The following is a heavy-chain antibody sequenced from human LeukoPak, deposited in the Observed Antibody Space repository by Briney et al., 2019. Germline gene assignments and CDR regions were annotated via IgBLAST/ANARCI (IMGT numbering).Heavy chain of an antibody. CDR2: IDPSDSST. Sequence: GESLKISCKGSGYSFTNYWISRVRQVPGKGLEWMGRIDPSDSSTNYSPSFQGHVTISADKSISTAYLQWRSLKASDTAMYYCARGDDYGGAFDIWGQGTMVTVSS. CDR3: ARGDDYGGAFDI. V-gene: IGHV5-10-1*01. J-gene: IGHJ3*02. CDR1: GYSFTNYW. D-gene: IGHD4-23*01.